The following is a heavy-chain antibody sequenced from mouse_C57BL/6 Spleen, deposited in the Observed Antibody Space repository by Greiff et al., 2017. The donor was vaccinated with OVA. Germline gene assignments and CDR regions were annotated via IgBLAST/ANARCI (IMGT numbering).Heavy chain of an antibody. D-gene: IGHD4-1*01. CDR2: INPSSGYT. Sequence: QFQLPHSVSSLSPPVASVTLSCTASGYTFTSYWMHWVKQRPGQGLEWIGYINPSSGYTKYNQKFKDKATLTADKSSSTAYMQLSSLTYEDSAVYYCARSGLAGTYYFDYWGQGTTLTVSS. V-gene: IGHV1-7*01. CDR1: GYTFTSYW. CDR3: ARSGLAGTYYFDY. J-gene: IGHJ2*01.